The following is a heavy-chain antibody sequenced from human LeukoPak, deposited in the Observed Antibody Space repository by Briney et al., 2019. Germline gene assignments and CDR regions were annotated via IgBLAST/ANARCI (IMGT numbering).Heavy chain of an antibody. CDR2: IIPIFGTA. CDR3: AASARYYDSSGYAVGAFDI. CDR1: GGTFSSYA. V-gene: IGHV1-69*01. J-gene: IGHJ3*02. Sequence: GASVKVSCKASGGTFSSYAISWVRQAPGQGLEWMGGIIPIFGTANYAQKFQGRVTITEDESTSTAYMELSSLRSQDTAVYYGAASARYYDSSGYAVGAFDIWGQGTMVTVSS. D-gene: IGHD3-22*01.